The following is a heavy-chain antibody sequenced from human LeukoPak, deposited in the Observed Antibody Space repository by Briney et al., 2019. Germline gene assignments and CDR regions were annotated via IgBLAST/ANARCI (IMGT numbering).Heavy chain of an antibody. Sequence: GGSLRLSCAASGFTFSSYSMNWVRQAPGKGLEWVSSISSSSSYIYYADSVKGRFTISRDNAKNSLYLQMNSLRAEDTAVYYCAVTMRYYDSSGYLTYFDYWGQGTLVTVSP. V-gene: IGHV3-21*01. D-gene: IGHD3-22*01. CDR2: ISSSSSYI. CDR1: GFTFSSYS. J-gene: IGHJ4*02. CDR3: AVTMRYYDSSGYLTYFDY.